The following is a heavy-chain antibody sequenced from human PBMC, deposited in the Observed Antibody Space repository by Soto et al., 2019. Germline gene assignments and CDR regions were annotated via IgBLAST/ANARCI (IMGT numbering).Heavy chain of an antibody. J-gene: IGHJ4*02. Sequence: QVQLVESGGGVVQPGRSLRLSCAASGFTFSSYGMHWVRQAPGKGLEWVAVIWYDGSNKYYADSVKGRFTISRDNSRNTLYLQMNSLRAEDMAGYYCARDGYCSGGSCYSVPVFDYWGQGTLVTVSS. D-gene: IGHD2-15*01. V-gene: IGHV3-33*01. CDR1: GFTFSSYG. CDR2: IWYDGSNK. CDR3: ARDGYCSGGSCYSVPVFDY.